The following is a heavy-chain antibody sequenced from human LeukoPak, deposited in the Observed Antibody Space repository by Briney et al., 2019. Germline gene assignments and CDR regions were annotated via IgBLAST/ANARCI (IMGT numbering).Heavy chain of an antibody. V-gene: IGHV4-59*01. D-gene: IGHD6-19*01. CDR2: IYYSGST. CDR1: GGSISSYY. Sequence: SETLSLTCTVSGGSISSYYWSWIRQPPGKGLEWIGYIYYSGSTNYNPSLKSRVTISVDTSKNQFSLKLSSVTAADTAMYYCARDHSSGWYRGAFDIWGRGTRLTVSS. CDR3: ARDHSSGWYRGAFDI. J-gene: IGHJ3*02.